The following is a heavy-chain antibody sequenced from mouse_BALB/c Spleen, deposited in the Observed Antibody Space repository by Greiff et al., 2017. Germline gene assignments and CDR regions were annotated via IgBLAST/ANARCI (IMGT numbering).Heavy chain of an antibody. CDR1: GFTFSSYV. D-gene: IGHD1-1*01. J-gene: IGHJ4*01. CDR2: ISSGGST. Sequence: DVMLVESGGGLVKPGGSLKLSCAASGFTFSSYVMSWVRQTPEKRLEWVASISSGGSTYYPDSVKGRFTISGDNARNILYLQMSSLRSEDTAMYYCESVAAVVATSAMDYWGAGTSVAVSS. CDR3: ESVAAVVATSAMDY. V-gene: IGHV5-6-5*01.